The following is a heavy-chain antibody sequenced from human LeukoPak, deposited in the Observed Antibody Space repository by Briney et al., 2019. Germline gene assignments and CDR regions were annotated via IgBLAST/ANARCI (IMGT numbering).Heavy chain of an antibody. D-gene: IGHD3-10*01. V-gene: IGHV3-33*01. CDR2: IWFDGSNK. CDR3: ARNYYDSGTYYTPYYYGMDV. J-gene: IGHJ6*02. Sequence: GRSLRLSCAASGFTFSSYGMHWVRQAPGKGLEWVAVIWFDGSNKYYADSVKGRFTISRDNAKNSLYLQMNSLRDDDTAVYYCARNYYDSGTYYTPYYYGMDVWGQGTTVTVSS. CDR1: GFTFSSYG.